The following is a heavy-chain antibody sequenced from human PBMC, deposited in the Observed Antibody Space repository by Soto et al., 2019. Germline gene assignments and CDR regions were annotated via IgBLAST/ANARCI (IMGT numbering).Heavy chain of an antibody. CDR3: ARDDPYYDSSGYPSRAFDI. D-gene: IGHD3-22*01. J-gene: IGHJ3*02. CDR2: IYYSGST. CDR1: GGSISSGDYY. Sequence: QVQLQESGPGLVKPSQTLSLACTVSGGSISSGDYYWSWIRQPPGKGLEWIGYIYYSGSTYYNPSLKSRVTISVDTSKNQFSLKLSSVTVADTAVYYCARDDPYYDSSGYPSRAFDIWGQGTMVTVSS. V-gene: IGHV4-30-4*01.